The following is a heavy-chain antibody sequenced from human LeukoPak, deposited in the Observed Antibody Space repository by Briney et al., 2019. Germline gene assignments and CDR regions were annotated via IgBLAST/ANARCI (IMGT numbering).Heavy chain of an antibody. Sequence: SGTLSLTCAVSGGSISSSNWWSWVRQPPGKGLEWIGEIYHSGSTNYNPSLKSRVTISIDKSKNQFSLKLSSVTAADTAVYYCASNLLRLGDPGDYWGQGTLVTVSS. D-gene: IGHD3-16*01. CDR3: ASNLLRLGDPGDY. CDR2: IYHSGST. CDR1: GGSISSSNW. V-gene: IGHV4-4*02. J-gene: IGHJ4*02.